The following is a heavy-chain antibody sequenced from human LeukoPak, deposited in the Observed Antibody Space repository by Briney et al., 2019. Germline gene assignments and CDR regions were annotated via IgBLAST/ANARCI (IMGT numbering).Heavy chain of an antibody. D-gene: IGHD3-3*01. J-gene: IGHJ4*02. CDR3: ASLSYDFGSGYLSH. Sequence: SETLSLTCAVYGGSFSGYYWSWIRQPPGKGLEWIGEINHSGSTNYNPSLKSRVTISVDTSKNQFSLKLSSVTAADTAVYYCASLSYDFGSGYLSHWGQGTLVTVSS. CDR1: GGSFSGYY. V-gene: IGHV4-34*01. CDR2: INHSGST.